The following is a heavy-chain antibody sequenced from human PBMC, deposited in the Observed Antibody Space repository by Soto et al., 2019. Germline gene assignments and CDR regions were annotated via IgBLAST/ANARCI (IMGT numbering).Heavy chain of an antibody. Sequence: SVKVSCKASGGTFSSYAISWVRQAPGQGLEWMGGIIPIFGTANYAQKFQGRVTITADESTSTAYMELSSLRSEDTAVYYCASPSPSTTGLGAFDIWGQGTMVTVSS. CDR2: IIPIFGTA. CDR1: GGTFSSYA. V-gene: IGHV1-69*13. D-gene: IGHD1-1*01. CDR3: ASPSPSTTGLGAFDI. J-gene: IGHJ3*02.